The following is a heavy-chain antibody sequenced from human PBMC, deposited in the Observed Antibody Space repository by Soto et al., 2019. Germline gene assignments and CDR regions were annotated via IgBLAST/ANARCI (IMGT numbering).Heavy chain of an antibody. J-gene: IGHJ4*02. CDR2: IYSDGAT. Sequence: EVQLVQSGGGLVQPGGSLRLSCAASGFTVSNNYMSWVRQAPGKGLQWVSLIYSDGATDYAESVKGRFTISRDKSKTTLYLQMNSLNAEDTAIYFSATRMTTAPYWGQGTLVTVSS. D-gene: IGHD4-17*01. CDR1: GFTVSNNY. CDR3: ATRMTTAPY. V-gene: IGHV3-66*01.